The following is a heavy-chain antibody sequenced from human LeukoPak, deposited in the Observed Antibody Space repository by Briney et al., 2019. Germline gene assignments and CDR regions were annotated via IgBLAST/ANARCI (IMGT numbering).Heavy chain of an antibody. CDR1: GFTLSNYA. J-gene: IGHJ4*02. V-gene: IGHV3-23*01. CDR3: AAGYTTGWYVRYFDY. CDR2: ISGSGGST. Sequence: PRASLRLSCVASGFTLSNYAMSWVRQAPGKGLEWVSSISGSGGSTYQAENVKGRFTISRDNSKNTLYLQMNSLRDEDTAIYYCAAGYTTGWYVRYFDYWGQGTLVTVSS. D-gene: IGHD6-19*01.